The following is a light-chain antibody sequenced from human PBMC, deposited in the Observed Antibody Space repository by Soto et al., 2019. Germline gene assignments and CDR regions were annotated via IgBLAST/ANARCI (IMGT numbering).Light chain of an antibody. J-gene: IGKJ1*01. CDR1: QSVLYSSNNKNY. CDR3: QQYYSTPRT. V-gene: IGKV4-1*01. CDR2: WAS. Sequence: DIVMTQSPDSLAVSLGERATINCKSSQSVLYSSNNKNYLAWYQQKPGQPPKLLIYWASTRESGVPDRFSGSGYGTDFTLTISRLQAEDVAVYYCQQYYSTPRTFGQGTKVEIK.